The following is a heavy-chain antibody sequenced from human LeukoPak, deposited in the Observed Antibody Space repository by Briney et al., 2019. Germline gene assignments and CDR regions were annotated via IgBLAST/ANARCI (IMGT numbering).Heavy chain of an antibody. Sequence: PGGSLRLSCAASGFTFSTYSMNWVRQAPGKGPEWVSFTSTGSSTIYYADSVKGRFTISRDNAKNSLYLQMNSLRDEDTAVYYCARVAEIQLWLRSAFDYWGQGTLVTVSS. J-gene: IGHJ4*02. CDR1: GFTFSTYS. D-gene: IGHD5-18*01. V-gene: IGHV3-48*02. CDR2: TSTGSSTI. CDR3: ARVAEIQLWLRSAFDY.